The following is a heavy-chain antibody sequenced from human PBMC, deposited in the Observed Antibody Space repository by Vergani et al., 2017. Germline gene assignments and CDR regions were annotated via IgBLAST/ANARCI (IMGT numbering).Heavy chain of an antibody. CDR3: ARAGYSSGADPYDCDY. CDR1: GYTFTGYY. D-gene: IGHD6-19*01. J-gene: IGHJ4*02. CDR2: INPNSGGT. V-gene: IGHV1-2*02. Sequence: QVQLVQSGAEVKKPGASVKVSCKASGYTFTGYYMHWVRQAPGQGLEWMGWINPNSGGTNYAQKFQGRVTMTRDTSISTAYMELSRLRSDDTAVYYCARAGYSSGADPYDCDYWGQGTLVTVSS.